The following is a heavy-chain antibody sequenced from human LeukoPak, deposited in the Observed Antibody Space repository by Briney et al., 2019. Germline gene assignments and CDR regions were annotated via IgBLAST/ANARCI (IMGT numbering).Heavy chain of an antibody. J-gene: IGHJ6*02. CDR2: IRSITYGGTT. D-gene: IGHD5-18*01. V-gene: IGHV3-49*04. CDR3: TRGPTQQWLYYGMDV. Sequence: GGSLRLSCTASGFTFGDHAMSWVRQAPGKGLEWVGFIRSITYGGTTEYAASVKGRFTISRDDSKSIAYLQMNSLKTEDTAVYYCTRGPTQQWLYYGMDVWGQGTTSPSP. CDR1: GFTFGDHA.